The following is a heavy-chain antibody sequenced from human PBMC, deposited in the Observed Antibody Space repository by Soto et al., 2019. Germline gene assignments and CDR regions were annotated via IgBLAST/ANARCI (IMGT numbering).Heavy chain of an antibody. CDR2: IYYSGST. D-gene: IGHD2-15*01. CDR1: GGSISSYY. CDR3: ARERGGQVFRARGCCSGGSGSTYCDYWGMDV. V-gene: IGHV4-59*01. J-gene: IGHJ6*02. Sequence: PSETLSLTCTVSGGSISSYYWSWIRQPPGKGLEWIGYIYYSGSTNYNPSLKSRVTISVATSKNQFSPKLSSVTAADTAVDDGARERGGQVFRARGCCSGGSGSTYCDYWGMDVWGQGTTVTVSS.